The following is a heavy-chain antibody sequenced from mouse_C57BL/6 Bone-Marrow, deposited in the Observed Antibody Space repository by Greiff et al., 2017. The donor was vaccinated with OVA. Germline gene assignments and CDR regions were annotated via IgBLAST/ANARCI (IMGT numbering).Heavy chain of an antibody. CDR3: ARDGSRYFDV. V-gene: IGHV1-81*01. Sequence: VQLQESGAELARPGASVKLSCKASGYTFTSYGISWVKQRTGQGLEWIGEIYPRSGNTYYNEKFKGKATLTADKSSSTAYMELRSLTSEDSAVYYCARDGSRYFDVWGTGTTVTVSS. CDR2: IYPRSGNT. CDR1: GYTFTSYG. D-gene: IGHD1-1*01. J-gene: IGHJ1*03.